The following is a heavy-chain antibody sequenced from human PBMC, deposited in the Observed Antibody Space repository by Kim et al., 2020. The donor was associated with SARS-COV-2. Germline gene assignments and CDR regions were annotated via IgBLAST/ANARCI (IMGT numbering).Heavy chain of an antibody. CDR3: AREREGTGYSGYDWGYFDY. CDR2: IYYSGST. J-gene: IGHJ4*02. CDR1: GGSISSGGYY. V-gene: IGHV4-31*03. Sequence: SETLSLTCTVSGGSISSGGYYWSWIRQHPGKGLEWIGYIYYSGSTYYNPSLKSRVTISVDTSKNQFSLKLSSVTAADTAVYYCAREREGTGYSGYDWGYFDYWGQGTLVTVSS. D-gene: IGHD5-12*01.